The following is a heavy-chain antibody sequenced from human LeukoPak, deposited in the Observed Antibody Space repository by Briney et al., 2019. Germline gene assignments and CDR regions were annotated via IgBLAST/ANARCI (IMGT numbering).Heavy chain of an antibody. CDR3: AKDFLGSIPDAFDV. V-gene: IGHV3-23*01. D-gene: IGHD1-26*01. CDR1: GFXFSSHA. CDR2: ISGSGGNT. J-gene: IGHJ3*01. Sequence: PGGSLRLSCAASGFXFSSHAISWVRQAPGKGLEWVSGISGSGGNTYYADSVKGRFTISRDNSKNTLWLQMNSLTAEDTAIYHCAKDFLGSIPDAFDVWGQGTMVTVSS.